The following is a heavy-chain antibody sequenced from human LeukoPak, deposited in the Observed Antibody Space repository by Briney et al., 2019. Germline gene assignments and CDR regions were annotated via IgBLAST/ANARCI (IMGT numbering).Heavy chain of an antibody. Sequence: SETLSLTCTVSGGSISSSSYYWGWIRQPPGKGLEWIGSIYYSGSTYYNPSLKSRVTISVDTSKNQFSLKLSSVTAADTAVYYCARARAEELVRGVTNYYYYYGMDVWGQGTTVTVSS. CDR2: IYYSGST. V-gene: IGHV4-39*01. D-gene: IGHD3-10*01. CDR1: GGSISSSSYY. CDR3: ARARAEELVRGVTNYYYYYGMDV. J-gene: IGHJ6*02.